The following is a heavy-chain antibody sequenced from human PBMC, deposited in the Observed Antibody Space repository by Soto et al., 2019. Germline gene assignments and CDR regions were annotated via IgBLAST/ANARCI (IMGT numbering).Heavy chain of an antibody. V-gene: IGHV4-30-4*01. CDR1: GGSISSGDYY. J-gene: IGHJ6*02. Sequence: TLSLTCTVSGGSISSGDYYWSWIRQPPGKGLEWIGYIYYSGSTYYNPSLKSRVTISVDTSKNQFSLRLSSVTAADTAVYYCARDYFYCSGGSCYSNYYYYGMDVWGQGTTVTVSS. D-gene: IGHD2-15*01. CDR3: ARDYFYCSGGSCYSNYYYYGMDV. CDR2: IYYSGST.